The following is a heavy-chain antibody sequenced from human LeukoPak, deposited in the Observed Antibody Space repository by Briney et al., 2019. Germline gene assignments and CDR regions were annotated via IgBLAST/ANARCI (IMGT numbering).Heavy chain of an antibody. V-gene: IGHV3-74*01. Sequence: PGGSLRLSCAASGFTFSSYSMNWVRQAPGKGLVWVSRINNDGSTISYGDSVKGRFTISRDNAKNTLYLQMNSLRVEDTAMYYCARRGGRDYDSSGYYMKDAFDIWGQGTMVTVSS. CDR3: ARRGGRDYDSSGYYMKDAFDI. CDR2: INNDGSTI. J-gene: IGHJ3*02. D-gene: IGHD3-22*01. CDR1: GFTFSSYS.